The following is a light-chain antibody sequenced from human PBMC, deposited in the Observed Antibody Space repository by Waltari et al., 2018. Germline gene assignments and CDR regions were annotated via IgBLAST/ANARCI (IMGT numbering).Light chain of an antibody. CDR1: QDISNY. Sequence: DLQMTQSPSSLSASVGDRVTITCQASQDISNYLNWYQQKPGEAPKLLNNDAYNLETGVPSRFSGGGSGTEFTLTITSLQPGDIATYYCQQNENLPLTFGGGTKVEIK. V-gene: IGKV1-33*01. J-gene: IGKJ4*01. CDR2: DAY. CDR3: QQNENLPLT.